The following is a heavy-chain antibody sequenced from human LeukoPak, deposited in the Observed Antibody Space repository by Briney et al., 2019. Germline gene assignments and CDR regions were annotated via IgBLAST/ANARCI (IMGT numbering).Heavy chain of an antibody. CDR3: ARDPISYDPLTGYELWGWFDP. J-gene: IGHJ5*02. CDR2: VYSSGST. Sequence: PSETLSFTCTVSGVSISSHYWSWIRQPAGNRLEWIGRVYSSGSTKYNPSLQSRVTISVDKSTNQLSLRLNSVTAADTAVYYCARDPISYDPLTGYELWGWFDPWGQGTLVTVSS. V-gene: IGHV4-4*07. CDR1: GVSISSHY. D-gene: IGHD3-9*01.